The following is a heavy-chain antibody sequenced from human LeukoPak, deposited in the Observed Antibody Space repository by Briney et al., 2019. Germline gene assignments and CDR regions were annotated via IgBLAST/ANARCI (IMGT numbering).Heavy chain of an antibody. CDR3: ARKYYFDAFDI. CDR2: IYYSGST. V-gene: IGHV4-59*12. D-gene: IGHD3-10*01. J-gene: IGHJ3*02. CDR1: GGSISSYY. Sequence: PSETLSLTCTVSGGSISSYYWSWIRQPPGKGLEWIGYIYYSGSTNYNPSLKSRVTISVDTFKNQFSLKLSSVTAADTAVYYCARKYYFDAFDIWGQGTMVTVSS.